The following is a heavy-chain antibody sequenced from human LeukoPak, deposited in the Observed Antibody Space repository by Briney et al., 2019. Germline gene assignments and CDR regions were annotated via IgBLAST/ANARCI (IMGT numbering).Heavy chain of an antibody. D-gene: IGHD2-15*01. CDR1: GGSISSYY. J-gene: IGHJ4*02. CDR3: ARAPRYCSGGSCYQYFDY. V-gene: IGHV4-59*01. CDR2: IYYSGST. Sequence: SETLSLTCTVSGGSISSYYWSWIRQPPGKGLEWIGYIYYSGSTNYNPSLKSRVTISVDTSKNQFSLRLSSVTAADTAVYYCARAPRYCSGGSCYQYFDYWGQGTLVTVSS.